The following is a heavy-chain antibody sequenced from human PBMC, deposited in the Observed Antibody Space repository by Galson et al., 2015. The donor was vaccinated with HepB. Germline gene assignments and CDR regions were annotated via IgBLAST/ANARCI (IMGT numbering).Heavy chain of an antibody. CDR3: ARVYDFWSGYHPGWFDP. Sequence: SVKVSCKASGYTFTGYYMHWVRQAPGQGLEWMGWINPNSGGTNYAQKFQGRVTMTRDTSISTAYMELSRLRSDDTAVYYCARVYDFWSGYHPGWFDPWGQGTLVTVSS. V-gene: IGHV1-2*02. CDR2: INPNSGGT. CDR1: GYTFTGYY. D-gene: IGHD3-3*01. J-gene: IGHJ5*02.